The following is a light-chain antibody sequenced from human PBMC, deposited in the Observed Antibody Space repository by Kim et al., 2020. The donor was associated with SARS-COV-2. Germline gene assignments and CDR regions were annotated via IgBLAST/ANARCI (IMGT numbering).Light chain of an antibody. J-gene: IGLJ2*01. CDR2: RDS. V-gene: IGLV3-9*01. CDR3: QVWDAATVA. CDR1: NIKSKH. Sequence: SYELTQPLSVSVALGQTATITCGGDNIKSKHVHWYQQKPGQAPVVVVYRDSMRPYAFVQRFSGSNSGETATLTITRAQVEDEGDYYCQVWDAATVAFGGG.